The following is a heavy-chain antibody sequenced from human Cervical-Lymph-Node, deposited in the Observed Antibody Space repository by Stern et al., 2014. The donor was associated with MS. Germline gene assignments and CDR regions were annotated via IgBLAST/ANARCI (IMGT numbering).Heavy chain of an antibody. CDR3: ARSRVVARPLDY. CDR1: GYTFTSYY. Sequence: DQLVESGAEVKKPGASVRISCKTSGYTFTSYYMHWVRQAPGQGLEWMGISNPGDGTTRFVQKFQGRVTMTSDTSTSTVYMDLSSLTSEDTAVYYCARSRVVARPLDYWGQGTLVTVSS. V-gene: IGHV1-46*01. D-gene: IGHD2-15*01. J-gene: IGHJ4*02. CDR2: SNPGDGTT.